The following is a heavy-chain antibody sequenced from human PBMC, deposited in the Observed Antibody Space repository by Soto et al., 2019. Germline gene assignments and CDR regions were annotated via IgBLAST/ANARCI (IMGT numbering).Heavy chain of an antibody. CDR2: IDWDDGK. CDR1: GFSLTTHGVC. V-gene: IGHV2-70*01. J-gene: IGHJ6*02. CDR3: ARTRISERVHHQFYSGMDG. Sequence: SGPTLVNPTQTLTLTCSFSGFSLTTHGVCVSWIRQPPGKALEWLALIDWDDGKYYNTSLKTRLTISKDNSKNQVVLTLANVDPLDTATYVCARTRISERVHHQFYSGMDGWGQGTTVTVSS. D-gene: IGHD4-4*01.